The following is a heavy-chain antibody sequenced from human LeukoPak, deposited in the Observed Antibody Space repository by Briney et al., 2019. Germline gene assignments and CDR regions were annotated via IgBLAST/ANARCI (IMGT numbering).Heavy chain of an antibody. J-gene: IGHJ6*03. CDR2: IYYSGST. CDR1: GGSISSYY. V-gene: IGHV4-59*01. CDR3: ARDRQNPYYDPPMDV. Sequence: SETLSLTCTVSGGSISSYYWSWIRQPPGKGLEWIGCIYYSGSTNCNPSLKSRVTISLDASKNQFSLKLSSVTAADTAVYYCARDRQNPYYDPPMDVWGKGTTVTVSS. D-gene: IGHD3-3*01.